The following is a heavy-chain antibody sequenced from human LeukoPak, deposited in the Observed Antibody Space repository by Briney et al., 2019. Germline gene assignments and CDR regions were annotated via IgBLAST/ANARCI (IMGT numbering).Heavy chain of an antibody. CDR2: IYSGGST. V-gene: IGHV3-53*01. D-gene: IGHD6-6*01. CDR3: ARDQVRGSSSSYS. Sequence: PGGSLRLSCAASGFTVSSNYMSWVRQAPGKGLEWVSVIYSGGSTYYADSVKGRFTISRDNSKNTLYLQMNSLRAEDTAVYYCARDQVRGSSSSYSWGQGTLVTVSS. CDR1: GFTVSSNY. J-gene: IGHJ4*02.